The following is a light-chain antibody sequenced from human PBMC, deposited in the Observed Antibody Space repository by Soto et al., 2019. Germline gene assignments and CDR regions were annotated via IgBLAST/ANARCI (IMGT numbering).Light chain of an antibody. Sequence: DIVMTQSPDSLAVSLGERATINCKSSQSVIYNSDNKNYLAWYQQKAGQPPKLLIYWASTRDSGVPNRFSGSGSGADFTRTISNLQAEDVADYYCQQYYTTLSFGGGTKVEIK. CDR2: WAS. V-gene: IGKV4-1*01. CDR1: QSVIYNSDNKNY. J-gene: IGKJ4*01. CDR3: QQYYTTLS.